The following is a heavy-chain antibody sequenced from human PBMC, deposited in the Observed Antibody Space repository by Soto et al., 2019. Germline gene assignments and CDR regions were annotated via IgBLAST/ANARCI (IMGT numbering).Heavy chain of an antibody. CDR3: TRGGGGLQDY. CDR2: INHSGST. D-gene: IGHD3-16*01. Sequence: SGTLSLTCAVYGGSFSGYYWSWIRQPPGKGLEWIGEINHSGSTNYNPSLKSRVTISVDTSKNQFSLKLSSVTAADTAVYYCTRGGGGLQDYWGQGTLVAVSS. J-gene: IGHJ4*02. V-gene: IGHV4-34*01. CDR1: GGSFSGYY.